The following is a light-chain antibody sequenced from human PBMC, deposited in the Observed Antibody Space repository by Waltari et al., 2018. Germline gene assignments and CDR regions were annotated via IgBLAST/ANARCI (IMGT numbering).Light chain of an antibody. V-gene: IGLV1-40*01. J-gene: IGLJ2*01. CDR1: GSNPGAGYD. Sequence: QSVLTQPPSVSGAPGQRGSISCPGSGSNPGAGYDVHWYQQLPGKAPKLLIYGTSTRPPGVPDRFFGSQSGTSASLAITALQAEDEAEYYCQSYDTSLSVVFGGGTKLTVL. CDR2: GTS. CDR3: QSYDTSLSVV.